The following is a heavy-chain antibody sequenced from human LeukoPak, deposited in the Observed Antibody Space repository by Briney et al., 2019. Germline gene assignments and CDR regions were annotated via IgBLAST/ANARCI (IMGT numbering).Heavy chain of an antibody. CDR1: GYTFTSYG. CDR2: IIPIFGTA. J-gene: IGHJ6*03. D-gene: IGHD3-10*01. Sequence: GASVKVSCKASGYTFTSYGISWVRQAPGQGLEWMGGIIPIFGTANYAQKFQGRVTITTDESTSTAYMELSSLRSEDTAVYYCASGYRGLHMDVWGKGTTVTVSS. CDR3: ASGYRGLHMDV. V-gene: IGHV1-69*05.